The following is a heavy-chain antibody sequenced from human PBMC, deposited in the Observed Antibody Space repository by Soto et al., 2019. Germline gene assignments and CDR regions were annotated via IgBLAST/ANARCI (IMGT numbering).Heavy chain of an antibody. CDR2: IIPIFGTA. Sequence: QVQLVQSGAEVKKPGSSVKVSCKASGGTFSSYAISWVRQAHGQGLEWMGGIIPIFGTANYAQKFQVRVTITANEPTSTAYMELSSQRSEDTAVYYGARGEGAYYYDSSGTLGYWGQGTLLTASS. CDR1: GGTFSSYA. CDR3: ARGEGAYYYDSSGTLGY. D-gene: IGHD3-22*01. V-gene: IGHV1-69*12. J-gene: IGHJ4*02.